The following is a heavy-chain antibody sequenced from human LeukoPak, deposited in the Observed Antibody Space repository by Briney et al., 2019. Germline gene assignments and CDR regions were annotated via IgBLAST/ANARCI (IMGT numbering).Heavy chain of an antibody. Sequence: GGSLRLSCAASGLLFSSFSMTWVRQAPGKGPEWVSTIAAGGGTTYYADSVKGRFTISRDNSKNTLYLQMNSLRAEDTAVYYCASHPGIAAAGFNYWGQGTLVTVSS. J-gene: IGHJ4*02. CDR2: IAAGGGTT. CDR1: GLLFSSFS. CDR3: ASHPGIAAAGFNY. V-gene: IGHV3-23*01. D-gene: IGHD6-13*01.